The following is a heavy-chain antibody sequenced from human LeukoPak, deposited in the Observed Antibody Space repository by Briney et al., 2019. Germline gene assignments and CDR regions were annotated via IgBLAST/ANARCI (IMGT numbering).Heavy chain of an antibody. Sequence: PSETLSLTCAVSGGSISSISSNNWAWIRQPPGKGLELIAAIHYTGSTYYNPSFMSRVTISVDTSKNQFSLKLNSLTATDTAVYYCARLPTGYPNWFDTWGQGILVTVSS. D-gene: IGHD5-18*01. CDR1: GGSISSISSNN. CDR3: ARLPTGYPNWFDT. CDR2: IHYTGST. J-gene: IGHJ5*02. V-gene: IGHV4-39*01.